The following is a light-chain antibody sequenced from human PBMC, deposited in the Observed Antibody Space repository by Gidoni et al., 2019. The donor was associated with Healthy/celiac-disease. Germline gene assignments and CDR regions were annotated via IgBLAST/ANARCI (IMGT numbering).Light chain of an antibody. CDR2: GNS. CDR1: SSNIGAGYD. CDR3: QSYDSSLSGRGV. J-gene: IGLJ2*01. V-gene: IGLV1-40*01. Sequence: QSVLTQTPSVSRAPGQRVTLSCTGSSSNIGAGYDVHWYQQLPGTAPKLLIYGNSNRPSGVPDRFSGSKSGTSASLAITGLQAEDEADYYCQSYDSSLSGRGVFGGGTKLTVL.